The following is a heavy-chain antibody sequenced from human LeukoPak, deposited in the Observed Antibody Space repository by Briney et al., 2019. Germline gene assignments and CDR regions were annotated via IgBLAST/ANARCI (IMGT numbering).Heavy chain of an antibody. CDR1: GFTFTNFG. V-gene: IGHV3-33*01. D-gene: IGHD1-26*01. CDR3: ARSAVGTSCCTAVDY. J-gene: IGHJ4*02. Sequence: PGRSLRLSCAASGFTFTNFGMHWVRQAPGKGLEWVAVIWYDGINKYYSDSVKGRFTISRDNSKNTLYLQMNSLRAEDTAEYYCARSAVGTSCCTAVDYWGQGTLVTVSS. CDR2: IWYDGINK.